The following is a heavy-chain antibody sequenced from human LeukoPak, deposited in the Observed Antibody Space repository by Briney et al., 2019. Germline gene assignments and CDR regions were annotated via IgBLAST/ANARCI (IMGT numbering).Heavy chain of an antibody. J-gene: IGHJ6*03. D-gene: IGHD2-2*01. CDR2: IIPIFGTA. Sequence: GSSVKVSCKASGGTFSSYAVSWVRQAPGQGLEWMGGIIPIFGTANYAQKFQGRVTITTDESTSTAYMELSSLRSEDTAVYYCAAYYCSSTSCYVNYYYYMDVWGKGTTVTVSS. V-gene: IGHV1-69*05. CDR1: GGTFSSYA. CDR3: AAYYCSSTSCYVNYYYYMDV.